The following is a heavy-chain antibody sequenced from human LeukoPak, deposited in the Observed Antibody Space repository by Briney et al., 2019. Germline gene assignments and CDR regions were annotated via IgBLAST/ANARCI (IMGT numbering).Heavy chain of an antibody. Sequence: GGSLRLSCAASGFTFSSYSMNWVRQAPGKGLEWVSCISSSSSYIYYTDSVKGRFTISRDNAKNSLYLQMNSLRVEDTGVYYCARERIVATITLASFNYWGQGTLVTVSS. CDR3: ARERIVATITLASFNY. D-gene: IGHD5-12*01. J-gene: IGHJ4*02. CDR2: ISSSSSYI. V-gene: IGHV3-21*01. CDR1: GFTFSSYS.